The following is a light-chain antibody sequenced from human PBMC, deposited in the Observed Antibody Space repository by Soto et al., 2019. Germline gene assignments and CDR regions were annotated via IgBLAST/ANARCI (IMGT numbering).Light chain of an antibody. CDR3: QQYGSSPWT. J-gene: IGKJ1*01. Sequence: EIVFTQSPGTLSLSQGERATLSCRASRSVSSNYVAWYQQKPGQAPGLLIYGASRRATDIPDRFSGSGSGTEFTLTISRLQPEDFAVYYCQQYGSSPWTFGQGTKVDI. CDR2: GAS. V-gene: IGKV3-20*01. CDR1: RSVSSNY.